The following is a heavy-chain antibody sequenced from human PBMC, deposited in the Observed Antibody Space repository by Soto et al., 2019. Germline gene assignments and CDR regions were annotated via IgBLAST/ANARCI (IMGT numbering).Heavy chain of an antibody. CDR1: GFTFRSHG. CDR3: AKEYYDFWSGYYTPDY. Sequence: QVQLLESGGGVVQPGRSLRLSCAASGFTFRSHGMHWVRQAPGKGLEWVALISYGGSNKYYADSVKGRFTISRDNSKDTLYLQMNSLRPEDTAVYYCAKEYYDFWSGYYTPDYWGQGTLVTVSS. CDR2: ISYGGSNK. D-gene: IGHD3-3*01. J-gene: IGHJ4*02. V-gene: IGHV3-30*18.